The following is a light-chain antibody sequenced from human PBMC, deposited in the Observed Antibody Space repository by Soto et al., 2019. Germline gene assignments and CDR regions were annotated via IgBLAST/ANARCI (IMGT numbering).Light chain of an antibody. CDR1: SSDVGAYNY. J-gene: IGLJ1*01. CDR3: GSYTTSSNYV. V-gene: IGLV2-14*01. Sequence: QSVLTQPASVSGSPGQSIIISCTGTSSDVGAYNYVSWYQQHPGKAPKLMIYDVSHRPSGVSHRFSGSKSGNTASLTISGLQAEDEADYYCGSYTTSSNYVFXTGTKGTAL. CDR2: DVS.